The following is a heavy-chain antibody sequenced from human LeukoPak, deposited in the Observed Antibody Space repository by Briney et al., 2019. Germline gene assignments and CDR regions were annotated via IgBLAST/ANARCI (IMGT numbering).Heavy chain of an antibody. Sequence: PGGSLRLSCAASGFTFSSYGMHWVGQAPGKGLEWVAVIWYDGSNKYYADSVKGRFTISRDNSKNTLYLQMNSLRAEDTAVYYCAREELDIVVVVAAPGGFDIWGQGTMVTVSS. CDR3: AREELDIVVVVAAPGGFDI. D-gene: IGHD2-15*01. CDR1: GFTFSSYG. CDR2: IWYDGSNK. J-gene: IGHJ3*02. V-gene: IGHV3-33*01.